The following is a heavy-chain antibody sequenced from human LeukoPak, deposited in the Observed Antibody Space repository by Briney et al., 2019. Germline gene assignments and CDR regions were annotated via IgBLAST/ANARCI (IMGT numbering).Heavy chain of an antibody. CDR1: GESIKSFY. V-gene: IGHV4-4*07. J-gene: IGHJ5*02. Sequence: PSETLSLTCTVSGESIKSFYWSWIRQPAGKGLEWIGRIYTSGSTNYNPSLKSRVTISVDTSKNQFSLKLSSVTAADTAVYYCASGNYYDSSGYFLDPWGQGTLVTVSS. CDR3: ASGNYYDSSGYFLDP. CDR2: IYTSGST. D-gene: IGHD3-22*01.